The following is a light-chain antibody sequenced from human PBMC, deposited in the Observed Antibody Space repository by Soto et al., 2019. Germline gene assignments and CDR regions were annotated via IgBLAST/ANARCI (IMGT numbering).Light chain of an antibody. J-gene: IGKJ1*01. CDR1: HNITNY. CDR2: AAS. Sequence: DIQMTQSPSSLYAPVGDRVTITCRASHNITNYLNWYQQKSGTAPTLLIYAASNLQGGVPSRFTGSASGTDFTLTISSLQPEDFATYYCQQSYSTPCAFGQGTKVDIK. CDR3: QQSYSTPCA. V-gene: IGKV1-39*01.